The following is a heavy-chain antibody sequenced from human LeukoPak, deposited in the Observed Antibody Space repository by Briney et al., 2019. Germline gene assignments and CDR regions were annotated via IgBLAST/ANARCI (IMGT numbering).Heavy chain of an antibody. CDR1: GGSISSYY. CDR2: IYYSGST. V-gene: IGHV4-59*01. Sequence: SETLSLTCTVSGGSISSYYWSWIRHPPGKGLEWIGYIYYSGSTNYSPSLKSRVTISVDTSKNQFSLKLSSVTAADTAVYYCARDLTGDTGFDPWGQGTLVTVSS. J-gene: IGHJ5*02. CDR3: ARDLTGDTGFDP. D-gene: IGHD7-27*01.